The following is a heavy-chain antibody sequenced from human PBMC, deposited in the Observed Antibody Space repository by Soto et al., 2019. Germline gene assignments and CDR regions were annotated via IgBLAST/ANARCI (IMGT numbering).Heavy chain of an antibody. V-gene: IGHV1-18*01. D-gene: IGHD6-19*01. Sequence: QVQLVQSGAEVKEPGASVKVSCKASGYTFVSYGISWVRQAPGQGLEWMGWISPYNGNTNYAPKFQGRVTMTTEPSASKVYMELRSLRSDETAVYYCARDAQKWLVAAFDIWGQGTMVTVSS. CDR3: ARDAQKWLVAAFDI. CDR2: ISPYNGNT. CDR1: GYTFVSYG. J-gene: IGHJ3*02.